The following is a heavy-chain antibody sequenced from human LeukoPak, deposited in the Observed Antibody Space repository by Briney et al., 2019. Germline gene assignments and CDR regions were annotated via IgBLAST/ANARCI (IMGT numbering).Heavy chain of an antibody. CDR3: ARNYDILTGYYFDY. D-gene: IGHD3-9*01. J-gene: IGHJ4*02. Sequence: GASVTVSCKASGGTFSSYAISWVRQAPGQGLEWMGRIVPILGIANYAQKFQGRVTITADKSTSTAYMELSSLRSEDTAVYYCARNYDILTGYYFDYWGQGTLVTVSS. CDR1: GGTFSSYA. CDR2: IVPILGIA. V-gene: IGHV1-69*04.